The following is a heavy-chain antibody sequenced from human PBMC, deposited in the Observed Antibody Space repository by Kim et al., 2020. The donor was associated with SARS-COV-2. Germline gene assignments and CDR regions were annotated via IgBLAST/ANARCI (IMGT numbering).Heavy chain of an antibody. CDR3: VKDRTENIFGVISTLDY. J-gene: IGHJ4*02. CDR2: IAGNGAST. D-gene: IGHD3-3*02. CDR1: GFTFSAYA. Sequence: GGSLRLSCSASGFTFSAYAMHWVRQAPGKGLEYVSCIAGNGASTYYAESMQGRFSISRDNSRNMLYLHMSNLRAEDTALYYCVKDRTENIFGVISTLDYWGQGTLVPVSS. V-gene: IGHV3-64D*09.